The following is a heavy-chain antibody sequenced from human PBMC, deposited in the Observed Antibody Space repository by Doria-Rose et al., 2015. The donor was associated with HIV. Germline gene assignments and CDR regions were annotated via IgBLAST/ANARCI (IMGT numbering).Heavy chain of an antibody. D-gene: IGHD6-13*01. J-gene: IGHJ4*02. CDR3: ARIKSSRWYHKYYFDF. V-gene: IGHV2-26*01. CDR2: SFSDDER. Sequence: QESGPVLVKPTETLTLTCTVSGVSLSSPGMGVSWIRQPPGKALEWLANSFSDDERSYTTSLKRRLTIARATSRSQVVITMTDMDPVDTATYYCARIKSSRWYHKYYFDFWGQGTLVIVSA. CDR1: GVSLSSPGMG.